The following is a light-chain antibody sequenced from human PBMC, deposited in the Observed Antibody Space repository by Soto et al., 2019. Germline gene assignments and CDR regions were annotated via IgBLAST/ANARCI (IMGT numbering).Light chain of an antibody. CDR1: QNISRF. CDR3: QQSYNPPSA. CDR2: AAS. J-gene: IGKJ1*01. Sequence: DIQMTQSPSSLSASVGDRVTITCRSSQNISRFLDWYQQKQGKAPNLLIYAASSLRTGVPSRFSGSGSGTDFTLTISGLQPEDVATYYCQQSYNPPSAFGQGTKVDIK. V-gene: IGKV1-39*01.